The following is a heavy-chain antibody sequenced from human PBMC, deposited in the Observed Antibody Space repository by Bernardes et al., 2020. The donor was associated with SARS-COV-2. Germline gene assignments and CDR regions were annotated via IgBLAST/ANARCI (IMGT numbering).Heavy chain of an antibody. CDR1: GYTFTSNG. CDR2: INTYTGKS. CDR3: ARPRGYCSNYNCYSFDL. V-gene: IGHV1-18*01. J-gene: IGHJ4*02. D-gene: IGHD2-2*01. Sequence: ASVKVSCKASGYTFTSNGINWVRQAPGQGLEWMGWINTYTGKSNLAQSFQDRVTLTADTSTNTVFMDLRSLRSDDTAVYYCARPRGYCSNYNCYSFDLWGQGTLVTVSS.